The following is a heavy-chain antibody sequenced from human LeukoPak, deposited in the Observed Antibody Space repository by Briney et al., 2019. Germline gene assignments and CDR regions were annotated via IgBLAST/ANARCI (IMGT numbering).Heavy chain of an antibody. D-gene: IGHD3-10*01. J-gene: IGHJ3*02. CDR2: INTNTGNP. Sequence: ASVKVSCKASGYTFTSYAMNWVRQAPGQGLEWVGWINTNTGNPTYAQGFTGRFVFSLDTSVSTSYLQISSLKAEDTAVYYCALRSGSYSDLQAFDIWGQGTMVTVSS. CDR1: GYTFTSYA. V-gene: IGHV7-4-1*02. CDR3: ALRSGSYSDLQAFDI.